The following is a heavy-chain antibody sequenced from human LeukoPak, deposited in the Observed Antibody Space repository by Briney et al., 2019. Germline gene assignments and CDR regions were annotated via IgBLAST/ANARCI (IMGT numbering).Heavy chain of an antibody. CDR2: ISSSSSYI. Sequence: PGGSLRLSCAASGFTFSSYSMNWVRQAPGKGLEWGSSISSSSSYIYYADSVKGRFTISIDNAKNSLYLQMNSLRAEDTAVYYCARLQTGSSGWYVFDYWGQGTLVTVSS. D-gene: IGHD6-19*01. CDR1: GFTFSSYS. J-gene: IGHJ4*02. CDR3: ARLQTGSSGWYVFDY. V-gene: IGHV3-21*01.